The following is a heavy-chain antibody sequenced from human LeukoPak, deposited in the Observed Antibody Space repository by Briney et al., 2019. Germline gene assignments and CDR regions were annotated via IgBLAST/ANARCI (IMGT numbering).Heavy chain of an antibody. V-gene: IGHV1-69*05. CDR3: ARVSSYYDSSGYYY. J-gene: IGHJ4*02. D-gene: IGHD3-22*01. CDR2: IIPIFGTA. CDR1: GGTFSSYA. Sequence: SVKVSCKASGGTFSSYAISWVRQAPGQGLEWMGRIIPIFGTANYAQKFQGRVTITTDESTSTAYMKLSSLRSEDTAVYYCARVSSYYDSSGYYYWGQGTLVTVSS.